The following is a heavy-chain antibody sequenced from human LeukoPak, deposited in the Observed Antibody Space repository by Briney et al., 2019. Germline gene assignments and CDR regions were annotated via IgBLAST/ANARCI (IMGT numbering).Heavy chain of an antibody. D-gene: IGHD5-12*01. CDR3: ARGSVYSGYVNWFDP. J-gene: IGHJ5*02. V-gene: IGHV4-39*07. CDR1: GGSISSGGYY. CDR2: IYYSGST. Sequence: SQTLSLTCTVSGGSISSGGYYWGWIRQPPGKGLEWIGSIYYSGSTYYNPSLKSRVTISVDTSKNQFSLKLSSVTAADTAVYYCARGSVYSGYVNWFDPWGQGTLVTVSS.